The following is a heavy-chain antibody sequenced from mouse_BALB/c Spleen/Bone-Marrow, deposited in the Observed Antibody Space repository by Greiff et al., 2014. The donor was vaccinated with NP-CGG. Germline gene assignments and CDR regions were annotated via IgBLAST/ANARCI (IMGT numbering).Heavy chain of an antibody. Sequence: EVMLVESGGDLVKPGGSLKLSCAASGFTFSKYGMSWVRQTPGKRLEWVGNISSGGSYTYYPDSVRGRFTITRDNAKNTLYLQMSSLKSEDTAMYYGARQYGNFRVMDYWGQGTSVTVSS. V-gene: IGHV5-6*01. J-gene: IGHJ4*01. D-gene: IGHD2-1*01. CDR3: ARQYGNFRVMDY. CDR1: GFTFSKYG. CDR2: ISSGGSYT.